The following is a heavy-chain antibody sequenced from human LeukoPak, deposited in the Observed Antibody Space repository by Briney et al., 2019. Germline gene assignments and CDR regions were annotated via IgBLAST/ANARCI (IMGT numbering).Heavy chain of an antibody. J-gene: IGHJ3*02. D-gene: IGHD3-9*01. CDR3: AREPISDAFDI. V-gene: IGHV4-59*01. CDR1: GGSISSYY. Sequence: SETLSLTCTDSGGSISSYYWSSIRQPPGKGLEWIGYIYYSGSTNYNPSLKSRVTISVDTSKNQFSLKLSSVTAADTAVYYCAREPISDAFDIWGQGTMVTVSS. CDR2: IYYSGST.